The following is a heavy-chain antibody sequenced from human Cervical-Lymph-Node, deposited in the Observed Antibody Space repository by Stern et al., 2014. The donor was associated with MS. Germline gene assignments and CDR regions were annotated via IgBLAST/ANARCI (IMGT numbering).Heavy chain of an antibody. D-gene: IGHD6-13*01. Sequence: QVQLEQSGAEVKKPWASVKVSCKASGYTFTGYFMHWVRQAPGQGLEWMGRNYPHSGGTEYAQKFQGRVTMTRDTSISTAYMELSRLRSDDKAVYYCARSAIEIAAPGHFDYWGQGTLVTVSS. CDR1: GYTFTGYF. CDR3: ARSAIEIAAPGHFDY. V-gene: IGHV1-2*02. J-gene: IGHJ4*02. CDR2: NYPHSGGT.